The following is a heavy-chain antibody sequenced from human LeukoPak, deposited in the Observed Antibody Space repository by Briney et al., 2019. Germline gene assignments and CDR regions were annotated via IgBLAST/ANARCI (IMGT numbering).Heavy chain of an antibody. Sequence: SETLSLTCTVSGGSISSYYWSWIRQPAGKGLEWIGRIYTSGSTNYNPSLKSRVTMSVDTSKNQFSLKLSSVTAADTAVYYCARDQVAVAGRGGAFDIWGQGTMVTVSS. CDR1: GGSISSYY. V-gene: IGHV4-4*07. D-gene: IGHD6-19*01. CDR3: ARDQVAVAGRGGAFDI. J-gene: IGHJ3*02. CDR2: IYTSGST.